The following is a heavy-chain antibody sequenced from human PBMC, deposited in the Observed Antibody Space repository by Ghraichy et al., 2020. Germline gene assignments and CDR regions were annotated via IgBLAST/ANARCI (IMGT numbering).Heavy chain of an antibody. Sequence: GGSLRLSCAASEFTFSRYGIHWVRQAPGKGLEWVALIPFDGGYNSYADSVKGRFTISRDNSKNMLFLQMNSLMVEDTALYYCAKRSSSGSGGGMDVWGHGTTVTVSS. D-gene: IGHD6-25*01. CDR2: IPFDGGYN. CDR3: AKRSSSGSGGGMDV. V-gene: IGHV3-30*02. J-gene: IGHJ6*02. CDR1: EFTFSRYG.